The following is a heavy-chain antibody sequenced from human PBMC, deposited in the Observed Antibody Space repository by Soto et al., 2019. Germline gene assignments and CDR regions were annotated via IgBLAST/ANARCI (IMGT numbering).Heavy chain of an antibody. J-gene: IGHJ4*02. Sequence: GGSLRLSCAASGFTFSSYGMHWVRQAPGKGLEWVAVIWYDGSNKYYADSVKGRFTISRDNSKNTLYLQMNSLRAEDTAVYYCARDKAAAGRAADYWGQGTLVTVSS. CDR2: IWYDGSNK. CDR1: GFTFSSYG. CDR3: ARDKAAAGRAADY. D-gene: IGHD6-13*01. V-gene: IGHV3-33*01.